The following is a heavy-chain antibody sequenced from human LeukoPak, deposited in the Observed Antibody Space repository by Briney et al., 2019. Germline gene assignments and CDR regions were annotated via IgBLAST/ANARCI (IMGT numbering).Heavy chain of an antibody. V-gene: IGHV3-23*01. CDR1: GFSSRRYA. CDR3: AKEEMPHAFDL. J-gene: IGHJ3*01. D-gene: IGHD5-24*01. CDR2: ISGPGPST. Sequence: QPGGSLRLSCAASGFSSRRYAMNWVRQAPGRGLEWVAVISGPGPSTVYADSVKGRFTISRDNSKNTLFLQLDSLRVEDTAIYYCAKEEMPHAFDLWGQGTMVTVSS.